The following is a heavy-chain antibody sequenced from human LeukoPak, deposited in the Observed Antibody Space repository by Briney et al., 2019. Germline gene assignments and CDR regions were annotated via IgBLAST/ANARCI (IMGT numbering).Heavy chain of an antibody. D-gene: IGHD3-9*01. J-gene: IGHJ5*02. V-gene: IGHV1-8*01. CDR1: GYTFTNYD. CDR2: MNPNSGNT. Sequence: ASVKVSCKASGYTFTNYDINWVRQATGQGLEWMGWMNPNSGNTAYAQKFEGRVTMTRNTFISTAYMELSSLRSDDTAVYYCAKGPQYYEILAGFNWFDPWGQGTLVIVSS. CDR3: AKGPQYYEILAGFNWFDP.